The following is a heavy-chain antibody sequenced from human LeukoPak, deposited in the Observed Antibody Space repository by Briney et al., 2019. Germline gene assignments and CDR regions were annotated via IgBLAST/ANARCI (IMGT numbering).Heavy chain of an antibody. CDR1: GYTFTGYY. V-gene: IGHV1-2*02. J-gene: IGHJ4*02. CDR3: ARPSTTPYPFDY. Sequence: ASVKVSCKASGYTFTGYYMHWVRQAPGQGLEWMGWINPNSGGTNYAQRFQGRVTMTRDTSISTAYMELSRLRSDDTAVYYCARPSTTPYPFDYWGQGTLVTVSS. CDR2: INPNSGGT. D-gene: IGHD1-26*01.